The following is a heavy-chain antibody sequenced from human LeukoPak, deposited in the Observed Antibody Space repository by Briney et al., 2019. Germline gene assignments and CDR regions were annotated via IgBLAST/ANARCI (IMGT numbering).Heavy chain of an antibody. CDR3: ATTSGYFYY. V-gene: IGHV1-2*06. Sequence: ASVTVSCTASAYTFTDYYVHWVRQAPGQGLEWMGRINPSSGDTSYAQNFQGRVTMTRDTSISTAYMELSRLRSDDTAVYYCATTSGYFYYWGQGTLVTVSS. D-gene: IGHD1-26*01. J-gene: IGHJ4*02. CDR2: INPSSGDT. CDR1: AYTFTDYY.